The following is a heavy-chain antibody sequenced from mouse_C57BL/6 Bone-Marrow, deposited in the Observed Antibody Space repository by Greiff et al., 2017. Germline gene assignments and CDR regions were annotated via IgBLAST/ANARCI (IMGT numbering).Heavy chain of an antibody. CDR3: TYEGYDEWFAY. CDR1: GFNINDDY. Sequence: EVQLQESGAELVRPGASVKLSCTASGFNINDDYMHWVKQRPEQGLEWIGWLDPENGDTDYASKFQGKATITADTSSNTAYMQLSSLTSEDTAGDYCTYEGYDEWFAYWGQGTLVTVSS. V-gene: IGHV14-4*01. CDR2: LDPENGDT. D-gene: IGHD2-3*01. J-gene: IGHJ3*01.